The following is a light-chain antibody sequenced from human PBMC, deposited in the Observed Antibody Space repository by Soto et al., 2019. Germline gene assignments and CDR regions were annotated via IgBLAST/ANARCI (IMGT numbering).Light chain of an antibody. CDR2: GDS. V-gene: IGKV3-11*01. CDR3: LHRNNWPPRFT. J-gene: IGKJ3*01. CDR1: QRISTS. Sequence: EIVLTQSSAPLSLSPGERATLSCVASQRISTSIAWYQQRPGQPPRLLIYGDSTRAAGIPARFSGSGSGTDFTLTISGLETEDFAVYFCLHRNNWPPRFTFGPGTAVEVK.